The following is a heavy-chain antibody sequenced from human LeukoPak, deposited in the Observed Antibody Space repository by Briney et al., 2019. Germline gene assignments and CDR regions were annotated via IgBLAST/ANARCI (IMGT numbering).Heavy chain of an antibody. CDR3: ARDQAVAGTSWFDP. J-gene: IGHJ5*02. V-gene: IGHV3-11*01. Sequence: LSLTCTVSGGSISSYYWSWIRQPPGKGLEWVSYISSSGSTIYYADSVKGRFTISRDNAKNSLYLQMNSLRAEDTAVYYCARDQAVAGTSWFDPWGQGTLVTVSS. D-gene: IGHD6-19*01. CDR1: GGSISSYY. CDR2: ISSSGSTI.